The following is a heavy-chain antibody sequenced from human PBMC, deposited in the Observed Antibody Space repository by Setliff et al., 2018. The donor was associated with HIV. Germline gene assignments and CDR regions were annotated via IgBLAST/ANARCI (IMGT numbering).Heavy chain of an antibody. J-gene: IGHJ6*02. CDR3: ARVPSCADTWCYMYYYYYYGMDV. Sequence: KHSETLSLTCTLYGGSLTNYYWTWIRQSPGEGLEWIGAIVDSGSTAYNPSLKSRVTIPLDTSKKQFSLTLKSVTAADTAVYYCARVPSCADTWCYMYYYYYYGMDVWGQGTTVTVSS. D-gene: IGHD2-8*01. V-gene: IGHV4-34*12. CDR1: GGSLTNYY. CDR2: IVDSGST.